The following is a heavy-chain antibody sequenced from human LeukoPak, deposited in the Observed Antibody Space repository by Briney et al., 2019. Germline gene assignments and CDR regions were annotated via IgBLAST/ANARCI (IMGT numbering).Heavy chain of an antibody. V-gene: IGHV5-51*01. CDR1: GYSFTSYW. Sequence: RGESLKISCKGSGYSFTSYWIGWVRQMPGKGLQWMGIIYPGDSDTRYSPSFQGQVTISADKSISTAYLQWSSLKASDTAMYYCARLGNPIAAAPRTPWHLYYYMDVWGKGTTVTVSS. CDR3: ARLGNPIAAAPRTPWHLYYYMDV. D-gene: IGHD6-13*01. CDR2: IYPGDSDT. J-gene: IGHJ6*03.